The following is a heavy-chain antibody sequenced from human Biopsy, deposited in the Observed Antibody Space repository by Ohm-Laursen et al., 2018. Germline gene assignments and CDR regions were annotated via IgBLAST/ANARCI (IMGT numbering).Heavy chain of an antibody. V-gene: IGHV4-59*01. J-gene: IGHJ2*01. Sequence: GTLSLTCTVSGDSISSYYWSWIRQPPGKGLQWIGYVYYTGSTDYNPSLQSRVTISVDTSKNHFSLRLRSVTPADTAIYYCSRDRGYYSDRTVPGYFDLWGRGTLVTVSS. CDR2: VYYTGST. CDR3: SRDRGYYSDRTVPGYFDL. D-gene: IGHD3-22*01. CDR1: GDSISSYY.